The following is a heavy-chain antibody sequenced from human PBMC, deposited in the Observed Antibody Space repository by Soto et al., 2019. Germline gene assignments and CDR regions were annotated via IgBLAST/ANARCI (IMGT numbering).Heavy chain of an antibody. J-gene: IGHJ4*02. V-gene: IGHV5-10-1*01. CDR3: ARQPSGPAASSFDY. Sequence: GESLKISCKGSGYSFTSYWISWVRLMPGKGLEWMGRIDPSDSYTSYRPSFQGHVTISGDKSISTAYLQWSSLKASDTAMYYCARQPSGPAASSFDYWGQGTLVTVSS. CDR2: IDPSDSYT. D-gene: IGHD6-13*01. CDR1: GYSFTSYW.